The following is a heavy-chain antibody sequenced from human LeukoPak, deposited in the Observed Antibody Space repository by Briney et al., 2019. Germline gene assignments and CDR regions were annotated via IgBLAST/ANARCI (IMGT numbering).Heavy chain of an antibody. CDR3: VRMTTVTTSDY. V-gene: IGHV5-51*01. D-gene: IGHD4-17*01. Sequence: GESLKISCKGSGYSFTSYWIGWVRQMPGKGLECMGIIYPGDSDTRYSPSFQGQVTISADKSITTAYLQWSSLKASDTAMYYCVRMTTVTTSDYWGQETLVTVSS. CDR2: IYPGDSDT. J-gene: IGHJ4*02. CDR1: GYSFTSYW.